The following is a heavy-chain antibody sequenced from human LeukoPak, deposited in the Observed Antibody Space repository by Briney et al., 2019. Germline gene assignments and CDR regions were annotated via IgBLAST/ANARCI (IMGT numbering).Heavy chain of an antibody. J-gene: IGHJ3*02. CDR2: VWFDGTNE. CDR3: ARVRDSRDSDAFDT. D-gene: IGHD6-13*01. V-gene: IGHV3-33*01. Sequence: GGSLRLSCAASGFTFSRYGMHWVRQAPGKGLEGVALVWFDGTNEIYGDSVNGRFTISRDNSKNTVYLEMSSLRAEDTAIYYCARVRDSRDSDAFDTWGQGTMVTISS. CDR1: GFTFSRYG.